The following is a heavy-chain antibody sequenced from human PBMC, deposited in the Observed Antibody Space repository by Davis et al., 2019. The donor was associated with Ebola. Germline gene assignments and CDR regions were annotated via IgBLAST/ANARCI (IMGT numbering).Heavy chain of an antibody. CDR1: GGSVSSGDNY. CDR2: INYIGTT. Sequence: SQTLSLTCAVSGGSVSSGDNYWSWIRQPPGKGLEWIASINYIGTTTYNPSLKRRLTTSFDTSTNQFSLTLTSVTAADTAVYYCARLPGLYCSGGSCYSVFDYWGPGALVTVSS. D-gene: IGHD2-15*01. J-gene: IGHJ4*02. V-gene: IGHV4-61*08. CDR3: ARLPGLYCSGGSCYSVFDY.